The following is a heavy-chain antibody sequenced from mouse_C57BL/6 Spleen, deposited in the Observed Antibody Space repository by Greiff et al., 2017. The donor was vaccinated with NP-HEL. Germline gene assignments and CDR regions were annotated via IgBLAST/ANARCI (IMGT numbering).Heavy chain of an antibody. Sequence: EVQGVESGGGLVKPGGSLKLSCAASGFTFSDYGMHWVRQAPEKGLEWVAYISSSSSTLYYADTVKGRFTISRDNAKNTLFLQMTSLRSEDTAMYYCSRTYSGNPDYWGQGTTLTVSS. D-gene: IGHD2-1*01. CDR1: GFTFSDYG. J-gene: IGHJ2*01. V-gene: IGHV5-17*01. CDR3: SRTYSGNPDY. CDR2: ISSSSSTL.